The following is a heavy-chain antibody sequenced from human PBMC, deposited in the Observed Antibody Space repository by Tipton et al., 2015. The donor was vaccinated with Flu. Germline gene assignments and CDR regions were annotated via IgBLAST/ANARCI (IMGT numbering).Heavy chain of an antibody. V-gene: IGHV4-38-2*01. CDR2: IYHSGTT. D-gene: IGHD3-10*02. J-gene: IGHJ4*02. CDR3: ARHTGDSVRGVIDY. CDR1: GFAFRNYW. Sequence: LRLSCATSGFAFRNYWMLWARRPPREGLEWIGTIYHSGTTYYNPSLKSRLTISVNTSKNQFSLKLRSVTAADTAVYYCARHTGDSVRGVIDYWGQGTLVTVSS.